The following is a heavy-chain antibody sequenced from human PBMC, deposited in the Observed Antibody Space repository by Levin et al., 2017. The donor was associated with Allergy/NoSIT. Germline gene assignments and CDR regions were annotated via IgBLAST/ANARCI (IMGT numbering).Heavy chain of an antibody. CDR2: TYYRSRWYN. Sequence: SETLSLTCAISGDSASSNSAAWNWIRQSPSRGLEWLGRTYYRSRWYNDYAVSLRGRITINPDTSKNQFSLHLDSVTPEDTAVYYCARCVAVAGTGGYYFHFWGQGTLVTVSS. V-gene: IGHV6-1*01. CDR3: ARCVAVAGTGGYYFHF. D-gene: IGHD6-19*01. J-gene: IGHJ4*02. CDR1: GDSASSNSAA.